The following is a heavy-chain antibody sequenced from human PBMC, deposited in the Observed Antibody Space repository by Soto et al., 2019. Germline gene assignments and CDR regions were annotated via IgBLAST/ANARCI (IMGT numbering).Heavy chain of an antibody. D-gene: IGHD2-8*01. CDR1: GYTFTGYY. V-gene: IGHV1-2*04. CDR2: INPNSGGT. J-gene: IGHJ3*02. CDR3: ARDRGYCTNGVCYISAFDI. Sequence: ASVKVSCKASGYTFTGYYMHWVRQAPGQGLEWMGWINPNSGGTNYAQKFQGWVTMTRDTSISTAYMELSRLRSDDTAVYYCARDRGYCTNGVCYISAFDIWGQGTMVTVSS.